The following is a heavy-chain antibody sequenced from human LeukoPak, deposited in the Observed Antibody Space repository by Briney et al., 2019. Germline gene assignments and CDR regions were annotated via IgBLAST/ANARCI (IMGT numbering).Heavy chain of an antibody. CDR3: ARGLVDYGNNWFDP. Sequence: PSGTLSLTCAVSGGSISSSNWWSWVRQPPGKGLEWIGEIYYSGSTNYNPSLKSRVTISVDKSKNQFSLKLSSVTAADTAVYYCARGLVDYGNNWFDPWGQGTLVTVSS. J-gene: IGHJ5*02. D-gene: IGHD4/OR15-4a*01. CDR1: GGSISSSNW. CDR2: IYYSGST. V-gene: IGHV4-4*02.